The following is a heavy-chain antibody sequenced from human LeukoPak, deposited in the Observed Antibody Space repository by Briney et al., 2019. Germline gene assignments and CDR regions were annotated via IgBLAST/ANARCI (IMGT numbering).Heavy chain of an antibody. D-gene: IGHD1/OR15-1a*01. CDR1: GFTFSSYG. CDR2: ISYDGSNK. CDR3: AKNMAQPEGGDGNWFDP. J-gene: IGHJ5*02. Sequence: GGSLRLSCAASGFTFSSYGMHWVRQAPGKALEWVAVISYDGSNKYYADSVKGRFTISRDNSKNTLYLQMNSLRAEDTAVYYCAKNMAQPEGGDGNWFDPWGQGTLVTVSS. V-gene: IGHV3-30*18.